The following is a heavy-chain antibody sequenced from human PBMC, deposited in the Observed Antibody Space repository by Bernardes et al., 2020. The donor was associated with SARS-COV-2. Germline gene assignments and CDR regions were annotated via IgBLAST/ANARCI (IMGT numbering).Heavy chain of an antibody. CDR1: GFTFSSYA. CDR3: AKEQQWLVRGTSDC. CDR2: ISYDGSNK. Sequence: GGPLRLSCAASGFTFSSYAMHWVRQSPGKGLEWVALISYDGSNKYYADSVKGRFTISRDNSKNTLYLQMNSLRAEDTAVYYCAKEQQWLVRGTSDCWGQGTLVTVSS. D-gene: IGHD6-19*01. V-gene: IGHV3-30-3*01. J-gene: IGHJ4*02.